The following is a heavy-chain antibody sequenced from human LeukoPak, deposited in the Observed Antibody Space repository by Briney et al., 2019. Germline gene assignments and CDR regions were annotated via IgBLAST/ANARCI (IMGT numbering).Heavy chain of an antibody. CDR3: AKDRYSGSYHFDY. V-gene: IGHV3-30*02. Sequence: PGGSLRLXCAASGFTCSSYGMHWVRQAPGKGLEWVAFIRYDGSNKYYADSVKGRFTISRDNSKNTLYLQMNSLRAEDTAVYYCAKDRYSGSYHFDYWGQGTLVTVSS. CDR2: IRYDGSNK. D-gene: IGHD1-26*01. CDR1: GFTCSSYG. J-gene: IGHJ4*02.